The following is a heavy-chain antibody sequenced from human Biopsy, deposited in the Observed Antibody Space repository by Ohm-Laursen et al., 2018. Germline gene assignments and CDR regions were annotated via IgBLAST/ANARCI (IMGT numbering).Heavy chain of an antibody. CDR3: ARNTGWYGDLYYFDY. CDR1: GYSFTSYY. D-gene: IGHD6-19*01. CDR2: INPSGSTA. J-gene: IGHJ4*02. Sequence: SVKVSCKASGYSFTSYYMHWVRQAPGQGLEWMGMINPSGSTASYPQIFQGRLTMTRDTSTSTVYMELSSLRFADTADYFCARNTGWYGDLYYFDYWGQGTLVTVSS. V-gene: IGHV1-46*01.